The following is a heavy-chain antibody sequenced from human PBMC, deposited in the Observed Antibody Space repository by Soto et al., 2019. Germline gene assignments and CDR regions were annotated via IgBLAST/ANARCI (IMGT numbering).Heavy chain of an antibody. CDR2: FFYNENT. J-gene: IGHJ4*02. V-gene: IGHV4-59*01. CDR3: ARGSGSRTPFPLDY. D-gene: IGHD3-10*01. Sequence: SETLSLTCTVSGGSISSYYWSWIRQPPGKGLEWIAYFFYNENTNYNPSLKSRVTISADTSKNQFSLKLTALTAADTAVYYCARGSGSRTPFPLDYWGQGTLVTVSS. CDR1: GGSISSYY.